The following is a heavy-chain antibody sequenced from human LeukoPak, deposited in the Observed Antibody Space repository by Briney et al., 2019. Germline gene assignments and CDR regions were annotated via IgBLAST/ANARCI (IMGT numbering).Heavy chain of an antibody. CDR3: AKWGDYDVLTGYYDPDY. CDR1: AFTFSNYA. V-gene: IGHV3-23*01. Sequence: PGGSLTLSCAPAAFTFSNYAVSWVRQAPGKWMEWVSAITGSGGGTYYADSVKGRFTISRDTSKNTLYLQMNSLRAEDTAVYYCAKWGDYDVLTGYYDPDYWGQGTLVTVSS. CDR2: ITGSGGGT. D-gene: IGHD3-9*01. J-gene: IGHJ4*02.